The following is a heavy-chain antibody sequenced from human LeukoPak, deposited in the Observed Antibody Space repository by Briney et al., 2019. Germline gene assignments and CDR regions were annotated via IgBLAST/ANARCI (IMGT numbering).Heavy chain of an antibody. CDR2: INHSGST. CDR1: GGSFSGYY. V-gene: IGHV4-34*01. CDR3: ASPIYGDYTENGFDI. Sequence: SETLSLTCAVYGGSFSGYYWSWIRQPPGKGLEGIGEINHSGSTNYNPSLKSRVTISVDTSKNQFSLKLNSVTAADTAVYYCASPIYGDYTENGFDIWGQGTMVTVSS. D-gene: IGHD4-17*01. J-gene: IGHJ3*02.